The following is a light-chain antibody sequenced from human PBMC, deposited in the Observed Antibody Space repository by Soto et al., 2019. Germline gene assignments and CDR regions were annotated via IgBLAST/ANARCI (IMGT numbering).Light chain of an antibody. J-gene: IGKJ5*01. CDR3: QQSYSTPSIT. Sequence: DIQMTQSPSSLSASVGDRVTITCRASQSIDNYLNWYQQRPGKAPKLLIYSASSLQSGVPSRYSGSGSGTDLTLTISSLQPEDFATYYCQQSYSTPSITFGQGTRLEIK. V-gene: IGKV1-39*01. CDR2: SAS. CDR1: QSIDNY.